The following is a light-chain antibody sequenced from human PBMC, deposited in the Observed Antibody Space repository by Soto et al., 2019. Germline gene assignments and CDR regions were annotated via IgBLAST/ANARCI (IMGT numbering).Light chain of an antibody. CDR3: QSYDISLHNYV. J-gene: IGLJ1*01. CDR2: GDN. CDR1: TSNIGAPYD. V-gene: IGLV1-40*01. Sequence: QSVLTQQPSGSGAPGQRVSISCTGSTSNIGAPYDVHWYQHLPGAAPKLLIYGDNNRPSGVPDRFSGSKSGTSASLAITSLQAEDEADYYCQSYDISLHNYVFGTGTKVTVL.